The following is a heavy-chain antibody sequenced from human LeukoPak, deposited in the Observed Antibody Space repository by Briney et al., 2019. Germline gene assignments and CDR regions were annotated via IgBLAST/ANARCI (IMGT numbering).Heavy chain of an antibody. CDR2: LHSSGSA. Sequence: SETLSLTCTVSGGSISSYYWSWIRQPPGKGLEWIGYLHSSGSANYNPSLKSRVTMSVDTSKNQFSLQLTSVTAADTAVYYCAGRKDTAMAYDSWGQGTLVTVSS. V-gene: IGHV4-59*08. CDR1: GGSISSYY. CDR3: AGRKDTAMAYDS. D-gene: IGHD5-18*01. J-gene: IGHJ4*02.